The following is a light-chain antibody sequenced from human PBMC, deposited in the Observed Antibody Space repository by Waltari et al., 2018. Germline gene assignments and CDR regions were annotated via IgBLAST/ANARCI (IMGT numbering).Light chain of an antibody. CDR3: QACDSASAVV. Sequence: SDELTQPPSLSVSPGQTASIPCSGDKLETKYVCWYQQRPGHSPLLVIYQDSRRPSGIPERCSGSNPGNTATLTVSGTQAMDEADYYCQACDSASAVVFGGGTKLIVL. CDR2: QDS. V-gene: IGLV3-1*01. J-gene: IGLJ2*01. CDR1: KLETKY.